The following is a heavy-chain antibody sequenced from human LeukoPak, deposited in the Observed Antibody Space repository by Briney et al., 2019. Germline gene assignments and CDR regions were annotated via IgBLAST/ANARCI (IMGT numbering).Heavy chain of an antibody. D-gene: IGHD6-13*01. CDR3: ARDGAYSSSWYSYNWFDP. CDR2: IYYSGST. Sequence: SETLSLTCTASGGSISSGGYYWSWIRQHPGKGLEWIGYIYYSGSTYYNPSLKSRVTISVDTSKNQFSLKLSSVTAADTAVYYCARDGAYSSSWYSYNWFDPWGQGTLVTVSS. CDR1: GGSISSGGYY. V-gene: IGHV4-31*03. J-gene: IGHJ5*02.